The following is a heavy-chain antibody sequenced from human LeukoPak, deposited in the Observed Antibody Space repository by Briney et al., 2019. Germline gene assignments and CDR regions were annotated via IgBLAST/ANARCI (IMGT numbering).Heavy chain of an antibody. J-gene: IGHJ4*02. CDR3: ARGGYSGTYYREFYDS. V-gene: IGHV3-30*01. CDR2: ISYDGSDK. D-gene: IGHD1-26*01. Sequence: PGGSLRLSCAASGFTFSSYAMHWVRQAPGKGLNWVAVISYDGSDKFYADSVKGRFTVSRDNSKNTLYLQMNSLRAEDTAVYYCARGGYSGTYYREFYDSWGQGTLVTVSS. CDR1: GFTFSSYA.